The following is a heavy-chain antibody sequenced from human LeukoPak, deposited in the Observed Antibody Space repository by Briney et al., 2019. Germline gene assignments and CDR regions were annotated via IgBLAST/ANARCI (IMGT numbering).Heavy chain of an antibody. Sequence: PGGSLRLSCAPSGFTFSGSWMSWARQAPGKGLEWVANINQDGSKKYYVDSVKGRFTISRDNAKNSLYLQMNSLRADDTAVFYCAREWADYTSSSLDSWGQGTLVTVSS. V-gene: IGHV3-7*05. J-gene: IGHJ4*02. CDR2: INQDGSKK. CDR1: GFTFSGSW. CDR3: AREWADYTSSSLDS. D-gene: IGHD6-13*01.